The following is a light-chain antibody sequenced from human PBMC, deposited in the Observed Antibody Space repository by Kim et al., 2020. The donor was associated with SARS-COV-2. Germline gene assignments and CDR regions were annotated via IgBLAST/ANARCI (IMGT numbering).Light chain of an antibody. CDR2: VNSDGSH. V-gene: IGLV4-69*01. CDR1: SGRSTDA. J-gene: IGLJ3*02. Sequence: ASVKLPCHPGSGRSTDAVAWHQQRAEKGPRYLMKVNSDGSHNKGDGIPVRFSGSASGAERYLTIASLQSEDEADYYCQTWGPGIRVFGGGTQLTVL. CDR3: QTWGPGIRV.